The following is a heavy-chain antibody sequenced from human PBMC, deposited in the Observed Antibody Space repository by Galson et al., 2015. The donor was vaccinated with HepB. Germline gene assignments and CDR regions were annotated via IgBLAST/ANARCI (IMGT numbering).Heavy chain of an antibody. J-gene: IGHJ6*02. CDR1: GFTFNTYW. D-gene: IGHD3-22*01. CDR3: ARGYYYESSGYFYYYGMDV. V-gene: IGHV3-74*01. CDR2: INSDGSNT. Sequence: SLRLSCAASGFTFNTYWMHWVRQVSGKGLVWVSRINSDGSNTSYADSVKGRFTISRDNAKNTLYLQMNSLRAEDTGLYHCARGYYYESSGYFYYYGMDVWGQGTTVTVSS.